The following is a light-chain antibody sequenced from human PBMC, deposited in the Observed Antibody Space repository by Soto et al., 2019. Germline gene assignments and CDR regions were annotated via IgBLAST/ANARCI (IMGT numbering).Light chain of an antibody. V-gene: IGLV2-14*01. CDR3: SSYTTSSLYV. CDR1: SSDVGAYNY. J-gene: IGLJ1*01. Sequence: QSALTQPASVSGSPGQSITISCTGTSSDVGAYNYVSWYQQYPGKAPKLMIYEVSNRPSGVSNRFSGSKSGNTASLTISGLQAEDEADYYCSSYTTSSLYVFGTGNKLTVL. CDR2: EVS.